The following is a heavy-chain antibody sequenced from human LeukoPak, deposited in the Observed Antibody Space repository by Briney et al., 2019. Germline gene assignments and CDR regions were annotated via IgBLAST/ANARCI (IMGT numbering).Heavy chain of an antibody. Sequence: GESLKISCKGSGYSFTSYGISWVRQAPGQGLEWMGWISAYNGNTNYAQKLQGRVTMTTDTSTSTAYMELRSLRSDDTAVYYCARDLYGSGSYYNNWFDPWGQGTLVTVSS. CDR2: ISAYNGNT. V-gene: IGHV1-18*01. CDR1: GYSFTSYG. J-gene: IGHJ5*02. CDR3: ARDLYGSGSYYNNWFDP. D-gene: IGHD3-10*01.